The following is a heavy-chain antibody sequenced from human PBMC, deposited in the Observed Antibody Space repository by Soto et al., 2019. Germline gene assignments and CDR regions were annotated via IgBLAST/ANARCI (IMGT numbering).Heavy chain of an antibody. J-gene: IGHJ4*02. CDR2: IIPIFGTA. D-gene: IGHD6-13*01. V-gene: IGHV1-69*13. Sequence: SVKVSCKASGGTFSSYAISWVRQAPGQGLEWMGGIIPIFGTANYAQKFQGRVTITADESTSTAYMELSSLGSEDTAVYYCATPGIAAAAPYYFDYWGQGTLVTVSS. CDR1: GGTFSSYA. CDR3: ATPGIAAAAPYYFDY.